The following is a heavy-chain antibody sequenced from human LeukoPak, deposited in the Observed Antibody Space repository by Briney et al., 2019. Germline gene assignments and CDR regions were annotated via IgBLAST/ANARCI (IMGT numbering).Heavy chain of an antibody. J-gene: IGHJ4*02. Sequence: GGSLRLSCAASGFTVGNNYMSWVRQAPGKGLEWVSVFYGGGSTNYADYVKGRFTISRDDSKNPLYLQMNSLRAEDTAVYYCARAPLGVRYFDYWGQGTLVTVSS. V-gene: IGHV3-66*01. CDR3: ARAPLGVRYFDY. D-gene: IGHD3-16*01. CDR1: GFTVGNNY. CDR2: FYGGGST.